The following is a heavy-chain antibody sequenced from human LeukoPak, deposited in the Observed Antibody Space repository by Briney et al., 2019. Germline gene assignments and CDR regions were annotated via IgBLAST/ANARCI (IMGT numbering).Heavy chain of an antibody. CDR2: IYSSGST. CDR3: ARGGDAAPFDY. D-gene: IGHD5-12*01. CDR1: GGSISSGSYY. J-gene: IGHJ4*02. Sequence: PSQTLSLTCTVSGGSISSGSYYWSWIRQPAGKGLEWIGRIYSSGSTNYNPSLKSRVASSGDTFKNQFSARLGSVTAADTAVYYCARGGDAAPFDYWGLGTQVTVSS. V-gene: IGHV4-61*02.